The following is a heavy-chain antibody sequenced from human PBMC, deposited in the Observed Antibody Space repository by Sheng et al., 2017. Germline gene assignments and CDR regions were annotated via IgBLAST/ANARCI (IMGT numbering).Heavy chain of an antibody. Sequence: EVQLVESGGGLVQPGGSLRLSCAASGFTFSSYWMSWVRQAPGKGLEWVANIKQDGSEKYYVDSVKGRFTISRDNAKNSLYLQMNSLRAEDTAVYYCARLKGSSYDFWSGYYDLGYYYYMDVWGKGTTVTVSS. CDR1: GFTFSSYW. D-gene: IGHD3-3*01. CDR2: IKQDGSEK. V-gene: IGHV3-7*05. CDR3: ARLKGSSYDFWSGYYDLGYYYYMDV. J-gene: IGHJ6*03.